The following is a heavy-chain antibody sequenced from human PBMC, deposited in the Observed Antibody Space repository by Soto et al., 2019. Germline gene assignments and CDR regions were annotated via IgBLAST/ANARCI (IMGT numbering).Heavy chain of an antibody. Sequence: GASVKVSCKASGYTFTSYYMHWVRQAPGQGLEWMGIINPGGGSTSYAQKFQGRVTMTRDTSTSTVYMELSSLRSEDTAVYYCARDGNYGILTGLPPSPYYYYGMDVWGQGTTVTVSS. D-gene: IGHD3-9*01. V-gene: IGHV1-46*01. J-gene: IGHJ6*02. CDR1: GYTFTSYY. CDR3: ARDGNYGILTGLPPSPYYYYGMDV. CDR2: INPGGGST.